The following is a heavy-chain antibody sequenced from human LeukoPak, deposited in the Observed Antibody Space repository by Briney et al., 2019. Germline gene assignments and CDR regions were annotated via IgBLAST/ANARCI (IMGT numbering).Heavy chain of an antibody. Sequence: GGSLRLSCAASGFTFSSYAMSWIRQAPGKGLEWVSAISGSGGSTYYADSVKGRFTISRDNSKNTLYLQMNSLRAEDTAVYYCAKDTGSTVAPYYLDYWGQGTLVTVSS. V-gene: IGHV3-23*01. CDR3: AKDTGSTVAPYYLDY. CDR1: GFTFSSYA. J-gene: IGHJ4*02. D-gene: IGHD4-17*01. CDR2: ISGSGGST.